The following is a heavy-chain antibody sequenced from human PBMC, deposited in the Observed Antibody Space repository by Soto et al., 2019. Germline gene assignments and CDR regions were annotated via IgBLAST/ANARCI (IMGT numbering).Heavy chain of an antibody. V-gene: IGHV1-46*01. J-gene: IGHJ4*02. CDR3: ARDLGGWPDY. CDR2: ISPSGDRT. CDR1: GYTFTSHW. Sequence: ASVKVCCKASGYTFTSHWMHWVRQAPGQGLEWLGLISPSGDRTLFAQKFQGRVTITRDTSASTAYMELSSLRSEDTAVYYCARDLGGWPDYWGQGTLVTVSS. D-gene: IGHD2-15*01.